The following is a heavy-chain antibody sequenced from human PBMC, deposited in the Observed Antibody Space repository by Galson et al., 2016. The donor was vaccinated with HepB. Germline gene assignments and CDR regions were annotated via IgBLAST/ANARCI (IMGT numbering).Heavy chain of an antibody. D-gene: IGHD3-22*01. CDR1: GDSISPHY. CDR3: ARERSEYISGRFDY. Sequence: ETLSLTCIVSGDSISPHYWSWIRQPPGKGLEWIGHIYQSGSTKYNPSLKSRVTISVDTSKNQFSLNLNSVTAADTAVYYCARERSEYISGRFDYWGQGTLVSVSS. CDR2: IYQSGST. V-gene: IGHV4-59*11. J-gene: IGHJ4*02.